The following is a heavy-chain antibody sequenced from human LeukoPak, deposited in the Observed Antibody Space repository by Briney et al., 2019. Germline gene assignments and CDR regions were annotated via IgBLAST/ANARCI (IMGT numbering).Heavy chain of an antibody. CDR1: GFTFSSYA. D-gene: IGHD2-2*02. J-gene: IGHJ6*03. V-gene: IGHV3-23*01. CDR2: ISGSGGST. CDR3: AKGRGYRLLYAYYYMDV. Sequence: GGSLRLSCAASGFTFSSYAMNWVRQAPGKGLEWVSAISGSGGSTYYADSVKGRFTISRHNSKNTLYLQMSSLRAEDTAVYYCAKGRGYRLLYAYYYMDVWGKGTAVTVSS.